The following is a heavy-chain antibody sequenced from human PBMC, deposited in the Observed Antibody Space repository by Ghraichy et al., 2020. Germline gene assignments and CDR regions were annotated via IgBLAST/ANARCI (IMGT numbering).Heavy chain of an antibody. D-gene: IGHD1-26*01. V-gene: IGHV3-33*01. CDR1: GFTFSSHG. J-gene: IGHJ4*02. Sequence: GGSLRLSCAASGFTFSSHGMHWVRQAPGKGLEWVAVIWSGGNKKQYADSVKGRFTISRDDSEETLHLQMNSLRVEDTAVYYCARDLSYYSDDHWGQGTLVA. CDR2: IWSGGNKK. CDR3: ARDLSYYSDDH.